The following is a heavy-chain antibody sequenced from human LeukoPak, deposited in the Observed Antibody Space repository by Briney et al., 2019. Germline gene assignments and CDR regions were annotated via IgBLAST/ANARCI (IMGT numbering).Heavy chain of an antibody. D-gene: IGHD1-26*01. V-gene: IGHV3-30*07. Sequence: GGSLRLSCAASGFTFSSYAMHWVRQAPGKGLEWVAVISYDGSNKYYADSVKGRFTISRDNFKNTVFLEMNSLRDEDTAVYYCAKGLGLAIVSTLDRWGQGTLVTVSS. CDR1: GFTFSSYA. CDR2: ISYDGSNK. CDR3: AKGLGLAIVSTLDR. J-gene: IGHJ5*02.